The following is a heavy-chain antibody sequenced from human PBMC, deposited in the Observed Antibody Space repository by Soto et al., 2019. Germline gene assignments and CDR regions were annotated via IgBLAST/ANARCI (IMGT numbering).Heavy chain of an antibody. CDR1: GFTFSSYA. CDR2: ISGSGGST. V-gene: IGHV3-23*01. J-gene: IGHJ4*02. CDR3: AKDRWDDYGGYGPIDY. D-gene: IGHD4-17*01. Sequence: EVQLLESGGGLVQPGGSLRLSCAASGFTFSSYAMSWVRQAPGKGLEWVSAISGSGGSTYYADSVKGRFTISRDNSKNTLYLQMNSLRAEDTAVYYCAKDRWDDYGGYGPIDYWGQGTLVTVSS.